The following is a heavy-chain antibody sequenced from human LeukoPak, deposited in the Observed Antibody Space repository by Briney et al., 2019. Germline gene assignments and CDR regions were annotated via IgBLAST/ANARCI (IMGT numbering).Heavy chain of an antibody. Sequence: ASVKVSCKASGGTFSSYAISWVRQAPGQGLEWMGRINPNSGGTNYAQRFQGRVTMTRDTSISTAYMELSRLRSDDTAVYYCARAGTAMDKIDYWGQGTLVTVSS. CDR3: ARAGTAMDKIDY. CDR2: INPNSGGT. V-gene: IGHV1-2*06. D-gene: IGHD5-18*01. J-gene: IGHJ4*02. CDR1: GGTFSSYA.